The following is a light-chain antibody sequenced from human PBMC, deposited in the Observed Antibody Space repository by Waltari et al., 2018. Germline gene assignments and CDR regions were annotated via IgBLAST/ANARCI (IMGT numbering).Light chain of an antibody. CDR1: QTISSN. CDR2: AAS. Sequence: ETVMTHSPATLSVSPAEGATLSCSASQTISSNLAWYQQKPGQTPRLLIHAASTRATGIPSRFSGSGSGTEFTLTISSLQSEDFAVYYCQQYYNWPPTFGGGTRVEIK. CDR3: QQYYNWPPT. J-gene: IGKJ4*01. V-gene: IGKV3-15*01.